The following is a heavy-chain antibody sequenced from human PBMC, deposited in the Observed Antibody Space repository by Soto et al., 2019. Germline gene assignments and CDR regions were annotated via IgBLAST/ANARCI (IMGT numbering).Heavy chain of an antibody. CDR1: GGTFSSYT. CDR2: IIPILGIA. J-gene: IGHJ6*03. Sequence: QVQLVQSGAEVKKPGSSVKVSCKASGGTFSSYTISWVRQAPGQGLEWMGRIIPILGIANYAQKFQGRVTITADKSTSTAYMXXXXXXXXXXXXXXXXXXXXXXXXMNGYYMDVWGKGTTVTVSS. D-gene: IGHD2-8*01. CDR3: XXXXXXXXXMNGYYMDV. V-gene: IGHV1-69*02.